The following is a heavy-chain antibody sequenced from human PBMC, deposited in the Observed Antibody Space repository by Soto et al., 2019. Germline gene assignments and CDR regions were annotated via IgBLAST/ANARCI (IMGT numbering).Heavy chain of an antibody. D-gene: IGHD2-21*01. CDR2: INYSGST. CDR3: ARFRWGSPYGMDV. Sequence: SVTMSVTCAVEGGKFIGYCWSWISKNTGKGLEWIGEINYSGSTNYNPSLKSRVTISVDTSKNQFSLKLSSVTAADTAVYYCARFRWGSPYGMDVWGQGTTVTVSS. J-gene: IGHJ6*02. V-gene: IGHV4-34*01. CDR1: GGKFIGYC.